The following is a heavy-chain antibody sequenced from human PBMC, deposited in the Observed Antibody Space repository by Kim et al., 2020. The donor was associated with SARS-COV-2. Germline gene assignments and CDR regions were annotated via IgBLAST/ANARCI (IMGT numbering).Heavy chain of an antibody. CDR3: ARGTPTLYYYYGMDV. J-gene: IGHJ6*02. Sequence: SETLSLTCTVSGGSISSYYWSWIRQPPGKGLEWIGYIYYSGSTNYNPSLKSRVTISVDTSKNQFSLKLSSVTAADTAVYYCARGTPTLYYYYGMDVWGQGTTVTVSS. CDR2: IYYSGST. V-gene: IGHV4-59*13. CDR1: GGSISSYY.